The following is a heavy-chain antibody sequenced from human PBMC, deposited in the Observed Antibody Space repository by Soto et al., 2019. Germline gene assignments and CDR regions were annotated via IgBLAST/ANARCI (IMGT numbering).Heavy chain of an antibody. D-gene: IGHD3-22*01. CDR1: GGSFSGYY. V-gene: IGHV4-34*01. CDR3: ARPGSSGYSPGNFDY. CDR2: INHSGST. J-gene: IGHJ4*02. Sequence: SETLSLTCAVYGGSFSGYYWSWIRQPPGKGLEWIGEINHSGSTNYNPSLKSRVTISVDTSKNQFSLKLSSVTAADTALYYCARPGSSGYSPGNFDYWGQGTLVTVSS.